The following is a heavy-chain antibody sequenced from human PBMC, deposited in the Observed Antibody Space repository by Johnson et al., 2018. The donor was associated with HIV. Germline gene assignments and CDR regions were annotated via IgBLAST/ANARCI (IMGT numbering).Heavy chain of an antibody. CDR1: GFTFSSYA. Sequence: VQLVESGGGVVQPGRSLRLSCAASGFTFSSYAMHWVRQAPGKGLEWVAVISYDGSNKYYVDSVKGRFTISRDNSKNTLYLQMNSLRAEDPAVYYCARARAGDAFDIWGQGTMVTVSS. CDR2: ISYDGSNK. V-gene: IGHV3-30*04. D-gene: IGHD6-13*01. CDR3: ARARAGDAFDI. J-gene: IGHJ3*02.